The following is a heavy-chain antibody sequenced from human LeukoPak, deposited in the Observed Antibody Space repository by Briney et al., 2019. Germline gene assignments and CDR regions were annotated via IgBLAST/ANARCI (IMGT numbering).Heavy chain of an antibody. J-gene: IGHJ4*02. Sequence: ASVKVSCKVSGYTLTELSMHWVRQAPGKGLEWMGGFDPEDGETTYAQKFQGRVTMTEDTSTDTAYMELSSLRSEDTAVYYCATRTYYYDSSGYYYFDYWGQGTLVTVSS. CDR1: GYTLTELS. CDR2: FDPEDGET. V-gene: IGHV1-24*01. D-gene: IGHD3-22*01. CDR3: ATRTYYYDSSGYYYFDY.